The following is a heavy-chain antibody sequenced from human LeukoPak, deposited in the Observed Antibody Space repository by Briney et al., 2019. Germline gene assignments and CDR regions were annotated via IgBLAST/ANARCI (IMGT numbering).Heavy chain of an antibody. Sequence: ASVKVSCKASGYSFTSYGITWVRQAPGQGLEWMGWISAYNGNTNYAQKLQDRVTMTTDTPTSTAYMELRSLRSDDTAVYYCARGFTYYYDSSGYPILGYWGPGTLVTVSS. D-gene: IGHD3-22*01. CDR3: ARGFTYYYDSSGYPILGY. CDR2: ISAYNGNT. J-gene: IGHJ4*02. CDR1: GYSFTSYG. V-gene: IGHV1-18*01.